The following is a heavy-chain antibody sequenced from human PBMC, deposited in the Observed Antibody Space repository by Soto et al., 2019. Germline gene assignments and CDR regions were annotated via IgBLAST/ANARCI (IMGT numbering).Heavy chain of an antibody. CDR1: GFTFSNAW. CDR3: TAEFSTTYYYGSGSYQAPN. CDR2: IKSKTDGGTT. D-gene: IGHD3-10*01. Sequence: GESLKISCAASGFTFSNAWMSWVRQAPGKGLEWVGRIKSKTDGGTTDYAAPVKGRFTISRDDSKNTLYLQMNSLKTEDTAVYYCTAEFSTTYYYGSGSYQAPNWGQGTLVTVSS. V-gene: IGHV3-15*01. J-gene: IGHJ4*02.